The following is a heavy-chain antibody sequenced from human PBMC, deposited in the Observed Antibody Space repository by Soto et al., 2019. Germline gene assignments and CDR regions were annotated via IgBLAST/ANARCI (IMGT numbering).Heavy chain of an antibody. CDR3: AKDTGSGAYGRGAFDI. CDR2: ISWNSGSI. J-gene: IGHJ3*02. Sequence: EVQLVESGGGLVQPGRSLRLSCAASGFTFDDYAMHWVRQAPGKGLEWVSGISWNSGSIGYADSVKGRFTISRDNAKNXLYLQMNRLRAEDTALYYCAKDTGSGAYGRGAFDIWGQGTMVTVSS. CDR1: GFTFDDYA. D-gene: IGHD6-19*01. V-gene: IGHV3-9*01.